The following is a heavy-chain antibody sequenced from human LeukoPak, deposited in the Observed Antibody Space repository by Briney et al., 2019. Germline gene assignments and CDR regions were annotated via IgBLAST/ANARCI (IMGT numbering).Heavy chain of an antibody. CDR1: GFTFSSYA. CDR2: ISGSGGTT. Sequence: GGSLRLSCAASGFTFSSYAMNWVRQAPGKGLEWVSGISGSGGTTYQADSVKGRFTISRDNTKNTLYLQMNSLRAEDTAVYYCAKDWPPDYWGQGTLATVSS. J-gene: IGHJ4*02. CDR3: AKDWPPDY. V-gene: IGHV3-23*01.